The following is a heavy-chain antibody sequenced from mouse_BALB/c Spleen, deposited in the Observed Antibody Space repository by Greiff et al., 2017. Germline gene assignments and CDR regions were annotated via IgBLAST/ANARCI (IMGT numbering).Heavy chain of an antibody. V-gene: IGHV2-9*02. D-gene: IGHD2-14*01. CDR2: IWAGGST. J-gene: IGHJ3*01. CDR1: GFSLTSYG. Sequence: VKLMESGPGLVAPSQSLSITCTVSGFSLTSYGVHWVRQPPGKGLEWLGVIWAGGSTNYNSALMSRLSISKDNSKSQVFLKMNSLQTDDTAMYYCAREAYYRTWFAYWGQGTLVTVSA. CDR3: AREAYYRTWFAY.